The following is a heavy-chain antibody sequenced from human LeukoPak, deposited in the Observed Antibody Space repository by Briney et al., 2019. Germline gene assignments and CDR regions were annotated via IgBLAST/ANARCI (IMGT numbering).Heavy chain of an antibody. V-gene: IGHV3-21*01. CDR2: ISSSSSYI. D-gene: IGHD3-22*01. J-gene: IGHJ4*02. CDR1: GFTFSSYS. CDR3: ARDGPNYYDSSGYLD. Sequence: PGGSLRLSCAASGFTFSSYSMNWVRQAPGKGLEWVSSISSSSSYIYYADSVKGRFTISRDNAKNSLYLQMNSLRAEDTAVYYCARDGPNYYDSSGYLDWGQGTLVTVSS.